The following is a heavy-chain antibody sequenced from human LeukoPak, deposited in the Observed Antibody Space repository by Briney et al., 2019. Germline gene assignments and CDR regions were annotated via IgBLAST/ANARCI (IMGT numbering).Heavy chain of an antibody. CDR1: GGSFSGYY. CDR3: ARTAPYYDFWSGYYLYYFDY. V-gene: IGHV4-34*01. D-gene: IGHD3-3*01. CDR2: INHSGST. J-gene: IGHJ4*02. Sequence: SETLSLTCAVYGGSFSGYYWSWIRQPPGKGLDWIGEINHSGSTNYNPSLKSRVTISVDTSKNQFSLKLSSVTAADTAVYYCARTAPYYDFWSGYYLYYFDYWGQGTLVTVSS.